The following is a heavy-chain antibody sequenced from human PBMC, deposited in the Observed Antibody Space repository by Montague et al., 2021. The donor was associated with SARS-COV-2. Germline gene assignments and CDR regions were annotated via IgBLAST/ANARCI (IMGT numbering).Heavy chain of an antibody. V-gene: IGHV4-34*01. CDR2: INHSGST. D-gene: IGHD2-2*01. Sequence: SETLSLTCAVYCGSFSGYYWSWIRQPPGKGLEWIGEINHSGSTNYNPSLKSRVTISVDTSKNQFSLKLSSVTAADTAVYYCARVRAVPAAMRIFSLGRSYYGMDVWGQGTTVTDSS. CDR3: ARVRAVPAAMRIFSLGRSYYGMDV. J-gene: IGHJ6*02. CDR1: CGSFSGYY.